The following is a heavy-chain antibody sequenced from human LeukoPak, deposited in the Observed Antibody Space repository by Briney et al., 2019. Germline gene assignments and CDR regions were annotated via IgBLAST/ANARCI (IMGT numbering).Heavy chain of an antibody. CDR2: IYYSGST. J-gene: IGHJ5*02. Sequence: PSETLSLTCTVSGGSISSYYWSWIRQPPGKGLEWIGYIYYSGSTNYNPSLKSRVTISVDTSKNQFSLKLSSVTAADTAVYYCARDAMVRGVRGKYNWFDPWGQGTLVTVSS. CDR3: ARDAMVRGVRGKYNWFDP. CDR1: GGSISSYY. V-gene: IGHV4-59*12. D-gene: IGHD3-10*01.